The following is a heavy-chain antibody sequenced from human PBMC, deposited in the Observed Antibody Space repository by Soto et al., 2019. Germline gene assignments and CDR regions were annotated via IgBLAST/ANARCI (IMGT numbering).Heavy chain of an antibody. Sequence: EVQLVESGGGLIQPGGSLRLSCAASGFTVNSNYMSWVRQGPGKGLEWVSVIYSGGTTYYADSVKGRFTISRDNSKTTLYLQMNSLRAEDTAVYYCASSQRWSRDYWGQGTLVTVSS. D-gene: IGHD1-1*01. CDR2: IYSGGTT. CDR3: ASSQRWSRDY. J-gene: IGHJ4*02. V-gene: IGHV3-53*01. CDR1: GFTVNSNY.